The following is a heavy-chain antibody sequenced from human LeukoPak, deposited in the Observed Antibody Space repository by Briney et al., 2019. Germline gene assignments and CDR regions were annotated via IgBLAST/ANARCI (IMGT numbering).Heavy chain of an antibody. CDR2: INPNSGGT. V-gene: IGHV1-2*02. Sequence: GASVKVSCKASRYTFTGYYMHWVRQAPGQGLEWMGWINPNSGGTNYAQKFQGRVTMTRDTSISTAYMELSRLRSDDTAVYYCARIQRGYSRDAGDYWGQGTLVTVSS. CDR1: RYTFTGYY. CDR3: ARIQRGYSRDAGDY. J-gene: IGHJ4*02. D-gene: IGHD5-18*01.